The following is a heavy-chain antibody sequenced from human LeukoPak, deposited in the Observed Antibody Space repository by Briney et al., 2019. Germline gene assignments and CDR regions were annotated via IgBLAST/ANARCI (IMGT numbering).Heavy chain of an antibody. Sequence: GGSVRLSCGASGFTFSSHWVTWVRQAPGKGREWVANRKEDGSETYYVVSVKGRFTISRDNAKNSLYLQMNSVRPEDTAVYYCARESMPVGDSAFDYWGQGTLVTVSS. V-gene: IGHV3-7*01. CDR3: ARESMPVGDSAFDY. CDR1: GFTFSSHW. D-gene: IGHD3-16*01. J-gene: IGHJ4*02. CDR2: RKEDGSET.